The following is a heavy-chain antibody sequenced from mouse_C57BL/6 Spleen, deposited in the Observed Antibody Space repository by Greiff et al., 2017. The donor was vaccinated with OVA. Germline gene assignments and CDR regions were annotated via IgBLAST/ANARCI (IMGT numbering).Heavy chain of an antibody. Sequence: VQLKQPGAELVKPGASVKLSCKASGYTFTSYWMHWVKQRPGRGLEWIGRIDPNSGGTKYNEKFKSKATLTVDKPSSTAYMQLSSLTSEDSAVYYCARWGYDYDEEGFDYWGQGTTLTVSS. D-gene: IGHD2-4*01. V-gene: IGHV1-72*01. CDR3: ARWGYDYDEEGFDY. J-gene: IGHJ2*01. CDR1: GYTFTSYW. CDR2: IDPNSGGT.